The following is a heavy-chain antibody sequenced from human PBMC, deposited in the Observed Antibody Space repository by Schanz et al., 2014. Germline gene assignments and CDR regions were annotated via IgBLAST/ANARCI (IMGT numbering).Heavy chain of an antibody. Sequence: EVQLVQSGGGLVQPGGSLRLSCAASGFTFSSHWMHWVRQDPGKGLVWVARINSVGSNTDYADSVTGRFTISRDNAKNSLFLQMNSLRAEDTAVYYCLAPDYGMDVWRQGTTVTDS. CDR1: GFTFSSHW. CDR2: INSVGSNT. CDR3: LAPDYGMDV. V-gene: IGHV3-74*01. J-gene: IGHJ6*02.